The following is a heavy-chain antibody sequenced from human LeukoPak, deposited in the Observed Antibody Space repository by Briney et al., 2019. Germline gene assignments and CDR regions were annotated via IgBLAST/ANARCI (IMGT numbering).Heavy chain of an antibody. V-gene: IGHV3-23*01. CDR1: GFTFGDYA. J-gene: IGHJ4*02. CDR3: ARGSLGVTLGYFDS. D-gene: IGHD2-21*02. Sequence: GVSLRLSCTVSGFTFGDYAINWVRQAPGRGLEWVSAISPNAGDTYYADSVKGRFTVSRDISENTLHLQLNSLRADDTAVYYCARGSLGVTLGYFDSWGQGTLVTVAS. CDR2: ISPNAGDT.